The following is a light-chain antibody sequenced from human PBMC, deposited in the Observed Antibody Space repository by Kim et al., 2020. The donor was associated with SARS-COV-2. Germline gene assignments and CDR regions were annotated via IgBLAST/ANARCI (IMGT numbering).Light chain of an antibody. J-gene: IGKJ2*03. CDR1: QSRSIC. CDR2: NAS. Sequence: PGGRATLSGGASQSRSICLACYQQKPGQAPRLLVYNASDRATGIPAKFSSSGSLTNFTLTISNLEPEDFAVYFCQQRSDWPPMYSFGQGTKLEI. V-gene: IGKV3-11*01. CDR3: QQRSDWPPMYS.